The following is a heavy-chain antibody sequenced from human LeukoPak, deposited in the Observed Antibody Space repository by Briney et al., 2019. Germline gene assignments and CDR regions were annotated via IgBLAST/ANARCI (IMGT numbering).Heavy chain of an antibody. D-gene: IGHD6-13*01. V-gene: IGHV3-7*03. CDR3: AREHYSRGLDV. CDR2: IKQDESEK. Sequence: GGSLRLSCAASGFTVSSSYMSWVRQAPGKGPEWVANIKQDESEKYYVDSVKGRFTISRDNAKKSVYLQMNSLRAEDTAVYYCAREHYSRGLDVWGQGTTVTVSS. CDR1: GFTVSSSY. J-gene: IGHJ6*02.